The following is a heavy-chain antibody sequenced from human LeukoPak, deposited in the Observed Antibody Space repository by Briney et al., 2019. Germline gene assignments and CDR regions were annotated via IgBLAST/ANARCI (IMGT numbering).Heavy chain of an antibody. CDR1: GFTFSSYW. CDR2: IKQDGSEK. Sequence: GGSLRLSCAASGFTFSSYWMSWVRQAPGKGLEWVANIKQDGSEKYYVDSVKGRFTISRDKSNNTLFLQMNSLRAEDTAVYYCAKVRTGHYFDYWGQGSLVTVSS. D-gene: IGHD1-1*01. J-gene: IGHJ4*02. CDR3: AKVRTGHYFDY. V-gene: IGHV3-7*03.